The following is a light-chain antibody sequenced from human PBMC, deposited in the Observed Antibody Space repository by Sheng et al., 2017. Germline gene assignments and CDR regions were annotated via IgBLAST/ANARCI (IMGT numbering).Light chain of an antibody. V-gene: IGKV3-11*01. CDR1: QSVSDY. J-gene: IGKJ2*01. CDR2: DAS. Sequence: EIVLTQSPATLSLSPGERATLSCRASQSVSDYLAWYQQKPGQPPRLLIYDASNRATGIPDRFSGSGSGTDFTLTISSLQPDDFATYYCQQYNSYSYTFGQGTKLEI. CDR3: QQYNSYSYT.